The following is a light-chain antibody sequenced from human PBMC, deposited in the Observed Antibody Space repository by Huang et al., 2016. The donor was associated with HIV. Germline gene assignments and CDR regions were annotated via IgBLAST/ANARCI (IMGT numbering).Light chain of an antibody. J-gene: IGKJ3*01. Sequence: IVMTQSPLSLPVTPGEPASISCRSSQSLLHTNGYNYLDWYLQRPGQSPQLLIYLGSNRASGVPDRVSGSGSGTDFTLKISRVEPEDVGVYYCMQAFMGTFGPGTKVDI. V-gene: IGKV2-28*01. CDR2: LGS. CDR3: MQAFMGT. CDR1: QSLLHTNGYNY.